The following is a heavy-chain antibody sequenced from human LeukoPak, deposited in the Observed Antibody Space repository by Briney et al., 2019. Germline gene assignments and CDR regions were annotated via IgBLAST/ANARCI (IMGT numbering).Heavy chain of an antibody. CDR3: VKAVNGGDYYYFDY. D-gene: IGHD2-21*02. CDR2: IRSSGANT. V-gene: IGHV3-23*01. J-gene: IGHJ4*02. CDR1: GFTFNNYA. Sequence: GGSLRLSCAASGFTFNNYAMSWVRQAPGKGLEWVSSIRSSGANTYYPDSVKGRFTISRDNSRNTLYLQMDGLRADDTAIYYCVKAVNGGDYYYFDYWGQGALVTVSS.